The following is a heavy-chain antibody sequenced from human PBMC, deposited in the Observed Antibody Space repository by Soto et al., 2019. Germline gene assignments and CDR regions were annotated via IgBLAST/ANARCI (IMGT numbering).Heavy chain of an antibody. Sequence: SSETLSLTCTVSGGSISSGDYYWSWIRQPPGKGLEWIGYIYYSGSTYYNPSLKSRVTISVDTSKNQFSLKLSSVTAADTAVYYCARDTRGGNAGDYYYGMDVWGQGTTVTVSS. CDR3: ARDTRGGNAGDYYYGMDV. CDR1: GGSISSGDYY. D-gene: IGHD2-15*01. CDR2: IYYSGST. V-gene: IGHV4-30-4*01. J-gene: IGHJ6*02.